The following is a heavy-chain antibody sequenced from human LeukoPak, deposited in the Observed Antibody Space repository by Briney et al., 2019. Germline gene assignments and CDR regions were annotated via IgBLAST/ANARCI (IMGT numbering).Heavy chain of an antibody. CDR3: ASLRGVNR. CDR1: GFTFSDYD. D-gene: IGHD3-10*01. Sequence: PGWSLILSCASSGFTFSDYDMSWIRHPPGKGLEWVSYISSSCTTIYYEDSVRGRFTVTRDNAKNSLYLQMDSLSAEDTAVYYCASLRGVNRWGQGTLVTVSS. J-gene: IGHJ4*02. V-gene: IGHV3-11*01. CDR2: ISSSCTTI.